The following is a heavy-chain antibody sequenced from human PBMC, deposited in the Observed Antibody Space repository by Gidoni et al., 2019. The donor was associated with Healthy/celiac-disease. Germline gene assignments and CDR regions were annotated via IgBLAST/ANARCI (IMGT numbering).Heavy chain of an antibody. CDR1: GGSISSSRYY. V-gene: IGHV4-39*01. D-gene: IGHD3-9*01. CDR2: IYYSGST. CDR3: ARPVILTDPTYTDGFDY. Sequence: QLQLQESGPGLVKPSETLSLTCTVSGGSISSSRYYWGWSRQPPGKGLGWIGSIYYSGSTYYNPSLKSRVTISVDTSKNQFSLKLSSVTAADTAVYYCARPVILTDPTYTDGFDYWGQGTLVTVSS. J-gene: IGHJ4*02.